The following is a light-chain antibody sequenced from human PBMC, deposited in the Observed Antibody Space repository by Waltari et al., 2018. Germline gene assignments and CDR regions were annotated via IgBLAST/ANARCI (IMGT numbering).Light chain of an antibody. CDR2: AAS. J-gene: IGKJ1*01. V-gene: IGKV1-NL1*01. CDR1: QGIRDA. Sequence: DIQMTQSPPSLSASVGDRVTITCRASQGIRDALVWYQQKPGKAPKVLLFAASRLGSGVPSRFSGSGSGTDFTLTINSLQPEDFATYYCQHYYSSPRFGQGTKVEI. CDR3: QHYYSSPR.